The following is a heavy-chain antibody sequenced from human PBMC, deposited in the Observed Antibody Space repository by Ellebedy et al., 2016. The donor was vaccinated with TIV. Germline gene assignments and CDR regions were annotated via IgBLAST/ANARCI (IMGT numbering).Heavy chain of an antibody. Sequence: GGSLRLSCEASGFTFSNYWMTWVRQAPGKGLEWVANIKQDESEKYYVGSVKGRLSISRDNAKNSLYLQMNSVRPEDTAVYYCARDQWLGRAYYFDYWGQGTLLTVSS. D-gene: IGHD6-19*01. J-gene: IGHJ4*02. V-gene: IGHV3-7*01. CDR3: ARDQWLGRAYYFDY. CDR1: GFTFSNYW. CDR2: IKQDESEK.